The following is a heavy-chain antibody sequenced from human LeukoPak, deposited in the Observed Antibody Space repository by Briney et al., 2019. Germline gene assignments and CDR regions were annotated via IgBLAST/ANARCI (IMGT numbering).Heavy chain of an antibody. V-gene: IGHV1-2*02. J-gene: IGHJ4*02. D-gene: IGHD2-15*01. CDR2: INPNSGGT. Sequence: GASVKVSCKASGYTFTGYYMHWVRQAPGQGLEWMGWINPNSGGTNYAQKFQGRVTMTRDTSISTAYMELSRLRYDDTAVYYCARVDRGYCSGGSCQDYWGQGTLVTVSS. CDR1: GYTFTGYY. CDR3: ARVDRGYCSGGSCQDY.